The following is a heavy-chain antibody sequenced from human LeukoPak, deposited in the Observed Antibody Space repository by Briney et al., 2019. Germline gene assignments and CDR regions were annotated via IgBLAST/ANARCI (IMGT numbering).Heavy chain of an antibody. CDR3: ARSGRVCSSTSCYIAY. CDR1: GGSISSGDYY. J-gene: IGHJ4*02. Sequence: SQTLSLTCTVSGGSISSGDYYWSWIRQHPGKGLEWIGYIYYSGSTYYNPSLKSRVTISVDTSKNQFSLKLSSVTAADTAVYYCARSGRVCSSTSCYIAYWGQGTLVTVSS. CDR2: IYYSGST. D-gene: IGHD2-2*02. V-gene: IGHV4-31*03.